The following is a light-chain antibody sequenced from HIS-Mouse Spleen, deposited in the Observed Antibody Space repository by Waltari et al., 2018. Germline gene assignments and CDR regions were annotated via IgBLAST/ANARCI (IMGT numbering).Light chain of an antibody. CDR2: AAS. Sequence: AIRITQSPSPFSASTGDRVTITCRASQGISSYLAWYQQKPGKAPKLLIYAASTLQSGVPSRFSGSGSGTDFTLTISCLQSEDFAVYYCQQRSNWPPITFGQGTRLEIK. CDR3: QQRSNWPPIT. CDR1: QGISSY. J-gene: IGKJ5*01. V-gene: IGKV1-8*01.